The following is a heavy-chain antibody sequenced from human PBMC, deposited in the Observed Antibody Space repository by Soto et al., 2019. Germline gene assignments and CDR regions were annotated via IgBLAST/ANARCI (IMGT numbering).Heavy chain of an antibody. Sequence: QVQLVQSGAEVKKSGASVKVSCKASGCTFTSYDINWVRQATGQGLEWMGWMNPNSGNTGYAQKFQGRVTMTRNTSISTAYMELSSLRYEDTAVYYCARERTAAGTGWFDPWGQGTLVTVSS. J-gene: IGHJ5*02. CDR3: ARERTAAGTGWFDP. D-gene: IGHD6-13*01. CDR2: MNPNSGNT. CDR1: GCTFTSYD. V-gene: IGHV1-8*01.